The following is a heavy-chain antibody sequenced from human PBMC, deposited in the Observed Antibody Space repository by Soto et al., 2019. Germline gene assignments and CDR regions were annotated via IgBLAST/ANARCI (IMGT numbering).Heavy chain of an antibody. D-gene: IGHD2-21*01. CDR2: ISAYNGNT. CDR1: GYTFTSYG. Sequence: ASVKVSCKASGYTFTSYGISWVRQAPGQGLEWMGWISAYNGNTNYAQKLQGRVTMTTDTSTSTAYMELRSLRSDDTAVYYCARDGSTVLWWWVRNGYNWFDPWGQGTLVTVSS. J-gene: IGHJ5*02. V-gene: IGHV1-18*01. CDR3: ARDGSTVLWWWVRNGYNWFDP.